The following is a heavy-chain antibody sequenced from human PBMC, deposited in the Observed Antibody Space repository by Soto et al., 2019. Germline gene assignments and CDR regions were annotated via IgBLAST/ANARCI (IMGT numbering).Heavy chain of an antibody. CDR3: ARELGGTFDY. CDR1: GFTFTIYG. CDR2: IWYDGSNK. J-gene: IGHJ4*02. D-gene: IGHD1-1*01. Sequence: QVQLVESGGGVVQPGRSLRLSCAASGFTFTIYGMHWVRQSPGKGLEWVAVIWYDGSNKYYTDSVKGRFTIFRDNSKNTLYLQMNSLRAEDTAVYYCARELGGTFDYWGQGTLVTVSP. V-gene: IGHV3-33*01.